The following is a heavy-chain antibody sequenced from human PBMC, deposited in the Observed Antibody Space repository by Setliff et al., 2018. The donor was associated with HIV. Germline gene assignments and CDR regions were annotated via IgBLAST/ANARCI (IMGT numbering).Heavy chain of an antibody. CDR2: IYTSGST. Sequence: NPSETLSLTCAVYGGSLSSSYWTWIRQAPGKGLEWIGRIYTSGSTNYNPSLKSRVTISVDTSKNQVSLKLSSVTAADTAVYYCARSPGVATITIFDYWGQGTLVTVSS. CDR3: ARSPGVATITIFDY. J-gene: IGHJ4*02. V-gene: IGHV4-59*10. CDR1: GGSLSSSY. D-gene: IGHD5-12*01.